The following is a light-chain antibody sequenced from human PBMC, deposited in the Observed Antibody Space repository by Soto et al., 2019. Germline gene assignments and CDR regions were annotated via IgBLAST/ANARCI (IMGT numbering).Light chain of an antibody. CDR2: EVS. CDR1: SSDVGAYDY. J-gene: IGLJ1*01. Sequence: QSVLTQPASVSGSPGQSITISCTGNSSDVGAYDYVSWYQLHPGKVPKLMVFEVSNRPSGVSYRFSGSKSGNTASLTISGLQAEDEADYFCSSYSISTAYLFGTGTKLTVL. CDR3: SSYSISTAYL. V-gene: IGLV2-14*01.